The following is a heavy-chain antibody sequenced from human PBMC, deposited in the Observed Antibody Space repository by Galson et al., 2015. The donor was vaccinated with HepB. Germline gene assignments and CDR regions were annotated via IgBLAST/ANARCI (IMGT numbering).Heavy chain of an antibody. CDR1: GFTFSNAW. Sequence: SLRLSCAASGFTFSNAWMNWVRQAPGKGLEWVGRIKSKTDGGTTDYAAPVKGRFPISRDDSKNTLYLQMNSLKTEDTAVYYCTTGIYSSGWYACSLWGQGTLVTVSS. V-gene: IGHV3-15*07. CDR2: IKSKTDGGTT. J-gene: IGHJ4*02. CDR3: TTGIYSSGWYACSL. D-gene: IGHD6-19*01.